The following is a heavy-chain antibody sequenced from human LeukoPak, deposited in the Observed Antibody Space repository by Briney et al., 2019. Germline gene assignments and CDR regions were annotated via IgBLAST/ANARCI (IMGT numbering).Heavy chain of an antibody. CDR2: ISSSSSTI. D-gene: IGHD3-3*01. J-gene: IGHJ4*02. Sequence: GGSLRLSCAASGFTFSSYSMNWVRQAPGKGLEWVSYISSSSSTIYYADSVKGRFTISRDNAKNSLYLQMNSLRDEDTAVYYCARDRMADYDFWSGYYGYFDYWSQGTLVTVSS. V-gene: IGHV3-48*02. CDR1: GFTFSSYS. CDR3: ARDRMADYDFWSGYYGYFDY.